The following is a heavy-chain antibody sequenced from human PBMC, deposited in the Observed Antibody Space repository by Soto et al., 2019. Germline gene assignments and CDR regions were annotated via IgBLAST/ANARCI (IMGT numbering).Heavy chain of an antibody. CDR2: ISAYNGNT. J-gene: IGHJ4*02. D-gene: IGHD6-19*01. CDR1: GYTFTSYD. CDR3: AREASGWYYFDY. V-gene: IGHV1-18*01. Sequence: QVQLVQSGAEVKKPGASLKVSCKASGYTFTSYDISWVRQAPGQGLEWMGWISAYNGNTNYAQKLQGRVTMTTDTSTSTADMELRSLRSDDTAVYYCAREASGWYYFDYWGQGTLVTVSS.